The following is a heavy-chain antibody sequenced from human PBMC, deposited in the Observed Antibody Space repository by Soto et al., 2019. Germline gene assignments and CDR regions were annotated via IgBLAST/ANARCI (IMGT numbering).Heavy chain of an antibody. CDR2: MYYSGST. J-gene: IGHJ4*02. CDR1: GGSISSYY. V-gene: IGHV4-59*08. D-gene: IGHD3-10*01. Sequence: LSLTCTVSGGSISSYYWSWIRQPPGKGLEWIGYMYYSGSTNYNPSLKSRVTISVDTSKNQFSLKLSSVTAADTAVYYCARRTSGSYLLDYWGQGTLVTVSS. CDR3: ARRTSGSYLLDY.